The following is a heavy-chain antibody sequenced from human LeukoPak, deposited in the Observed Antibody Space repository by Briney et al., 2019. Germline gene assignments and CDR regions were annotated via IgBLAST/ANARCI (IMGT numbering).Heavy chain of an antibody. D-gene: IGHD3-9*01. J-gene: IGHJ4*02. CDR1: GFTFSSYS. CDR2: ISSSSSYI. CDR3: ARDEYDILTGYRY. Sequence: GGSLRLSCAASGFTFSSYSMNWVRQAPGKGLEWVSSISSSSSYIYYADSVKGRFTISRDNAKNSLYLQINSLRAEDTAVYYCARDEYDILTGYRYWGQGTLVTASS. V-gene: IGHV3-21*01.